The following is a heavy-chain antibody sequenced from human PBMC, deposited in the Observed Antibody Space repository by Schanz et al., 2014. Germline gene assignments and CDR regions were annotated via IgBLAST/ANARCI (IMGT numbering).Heavy chain of an antibody. D-gene: IGHD4-17*01. CDR2: IIPILGIA. CDR1: GGTFSTYT. Sequence: QVQLVQSGAEVKKPGSSVKVSCKASGGTFSTYTISWVRQAPGQGLEWMGRIIPILGIANYAQKFQGRVTITADRSTSTAYMELSSLRSEDTAVYYCARRIWDGDYYYFDYWGQGTLVTVSS. CDR3: ARRIWDGDYYYFDY. V-gene: IGHV1-69*02. J-gene: IGHJ4*02.